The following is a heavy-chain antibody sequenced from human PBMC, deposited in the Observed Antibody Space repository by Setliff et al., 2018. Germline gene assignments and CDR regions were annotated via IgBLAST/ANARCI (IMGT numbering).Heavy chain of an antibody. V-gene: IGHV4-39*01. J-gene: IGHJ4*02. Sequence: SETLSLTCSISGDSTTSHNYNWGWIRQPPGKGLEWIGSLFHSGSTYFNPSLKSRVTISGDTSRNQFSLKLSSLTAADTAVYYCARHMGDSFGLRNFDSWGQGTLVTVSS. CDR1: GDSTTSHNYN. D-gene: IGHD5-18*01. CDR2: LFHSGST. CDR3: ARHMGDSFGLRNFDS.